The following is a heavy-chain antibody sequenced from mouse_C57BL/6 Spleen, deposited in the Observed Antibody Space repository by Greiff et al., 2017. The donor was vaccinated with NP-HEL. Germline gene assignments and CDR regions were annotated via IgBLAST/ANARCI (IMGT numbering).Heavy chain of an antibody. V-gene: IGHV1-50*01. J-gene: IGHJ4*01. CDR3: ARKGAAMDY. CDR1: GYTFTSYW. Sequence: VQLQQPGAELVKPGASVKLSCKASGYTFTSYWMQWVKQRPGQGLEWIGEIDPSDSYTNYNQKFKGKSTLTVDKSSSTAYMQLSSLTSEDSAVYYCARKGAAMDYWGQGTSVTVSS. CDR2: IDPSDSYT.